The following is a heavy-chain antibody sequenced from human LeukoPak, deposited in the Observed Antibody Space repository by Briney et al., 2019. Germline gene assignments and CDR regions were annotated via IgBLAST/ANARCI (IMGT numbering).Heavy chain of an antibody. Sequence: VASVKVSCKASGYTFTSYGISWVRQAPGQGLEWMGWISAYNGNTNYAQKLQGRVTMTTDTSTSTAYMELRSLRSDDTAVYYCARIRYYGSGSYSLEDYWGQGTLVTVSS. CDR2: ISAYNGNT. CDR1: GYTFTSYG. CDR3: ARIRYYGSGSYSLEDY. D-gene: IGHD3-10*01. J-gene: IGHJ4*02. V-gene: IGHV1-18*01.